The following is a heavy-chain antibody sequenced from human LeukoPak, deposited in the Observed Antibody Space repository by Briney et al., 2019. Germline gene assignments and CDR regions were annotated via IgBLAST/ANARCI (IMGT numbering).Heavy chain of an antibody. J-gene: IGHJ4*02. CDR3: ARPNHYSGFPFDY. CDR2: IYHSGST. V-gene: IGHV4-38-2*01. CDR1: GYSISSGYY. D-gene: IGHD5-12*01. Sequence: NASGTLSLTCAVSGYSISSGYYWGWIRQPPGKGLEWIGSIYHSGSTYYNPSLKSRVTISVDTSKNQFSLKLSSVTAADTAVYYCARPNHYSGFPFDYWGQGTLVTVSS.